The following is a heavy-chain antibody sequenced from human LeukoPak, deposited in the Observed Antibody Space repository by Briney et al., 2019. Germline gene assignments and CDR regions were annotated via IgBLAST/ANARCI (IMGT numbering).Heavy chain of an antibody. Sequence: PGGSLRLSCAASGFTVSSNYMSWVRQAPGKGLEWVSVIYSGGSTYCADSVKGRFTISRDNSKNTLYLQINSLRAEDTAVYYCARAGAYDSSGYLVGFDYWGQGTLVTVSS. CDR3: ARAGAYDSSGYLVGFDY. CDR2: IYSGGST. V-gene: IGHV3-66*01. CDR1: GFTVSSNY. J-gene: IGHJ4*02. D-gene: IGHD3-22*01.